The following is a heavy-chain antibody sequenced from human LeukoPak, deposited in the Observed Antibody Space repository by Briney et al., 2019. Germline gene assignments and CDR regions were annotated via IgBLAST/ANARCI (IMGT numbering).Heavy chain of an antibody. V-gene: IGHV3-7*03. CDR1: GFTFSSYW. J-gene: IGHJ4*02. CDR2: IKQDGSEK. CDR3: ARDEEWLLSYYFDY. D-gene: IGHD3-3*01. Sequence: GGSLRLSCAASGFTFSSYWMNWVRQAPGKGLEWVANIKQDGSEKYYVDSVKGRFTISRDNAKNSLYLQMNSLRAEDTAVYYCARDEEWLLSYYFDYWGQGTLVTVSS.